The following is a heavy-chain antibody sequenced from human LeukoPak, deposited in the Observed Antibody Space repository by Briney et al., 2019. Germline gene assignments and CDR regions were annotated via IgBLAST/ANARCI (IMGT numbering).Heavy chain of an antibody. Sequence: ASETLSLTCTVSGGSISSSSYYWGWLRQPPGKGLEWIGIIYYTGSTYYNPSLKSRVTISVDTSKNQFSLKLRSVTAADTAVYYCARHYTTATIQDAFDIWGQGTMVTVSS. CDR3: ARHYTTATIQDAFDI. V-gene: IGHV4-39*01. D-gene: IGHD5-12*01. CDR2: IYYTGST. CDR1: GGSISSSSYY. J-gene: IGHJ3*02.